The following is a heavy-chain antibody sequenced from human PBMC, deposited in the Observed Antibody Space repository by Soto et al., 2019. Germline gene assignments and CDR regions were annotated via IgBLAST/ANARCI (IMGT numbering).Heavy chain of an antibody. Sequence: EVQLVESGGHLVQPGGSLRLSCAVSGFTLSGYWMQWVRQAPGKGLVWVSRLSADGTVATYADSVKGRFTISRDTAKNTMYQQMNSLRAEDTAVYYCVRDSSGSYWGQGTLVTVSS. J-gene: IGHJ4*02. CDR3: VRDSSGSY. CDR2: LSADGTVA. D-gene: IGHD6-19*01. V-gene: IGHV3-74*03. CDR1: GFTLSGYW.